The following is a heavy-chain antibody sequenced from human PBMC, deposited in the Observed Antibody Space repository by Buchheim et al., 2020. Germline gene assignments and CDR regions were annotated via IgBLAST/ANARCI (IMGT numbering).Heavy chain of an antibody. CDR3: ARDSGCRSEY. J-gene: IGHJ4*02. V-gene: IGHV4-4*02. CDR2: IDHSRFT. D-gene: IGHD1-14*01. Sequence: QVQLQESGPGLVKPSGTLSLTCAVSGDSVSNGNWWNWVRQPPGKGLEWIGEIDHSRFTKYNPSLKSRVTIELDKPKNHFSLKLTSVTAADTAVYYCARDSGCRSEYWGQGTL. CDR1: GDSVSNGNW.